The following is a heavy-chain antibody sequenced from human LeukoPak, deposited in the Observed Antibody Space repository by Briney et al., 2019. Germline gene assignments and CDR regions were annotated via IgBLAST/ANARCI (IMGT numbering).Heavy chain of an antibody. CDR3: ARAYYYGSGSYGLDY. CDR2: IYYSGST. Sequence: SETLSLTCTVSGGSISSYYWSWIRQPPGKGLEWIGYIYYSGSTNYNPSLKSRVTISVDTSKNQFSLKLTSVTAADTAVYYCARAYYYGSGSYGLDYWGQGTLVTVSS. D-gene: IGHD3-10*01. V-gene: IGHV4-59*01. J-gene: IGHJ4*02. CDR1: GGSISSYY.